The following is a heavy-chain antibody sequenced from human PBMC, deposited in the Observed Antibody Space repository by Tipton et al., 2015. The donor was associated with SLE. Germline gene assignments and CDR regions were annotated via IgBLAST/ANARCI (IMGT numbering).Heavy chain of an antibody. J-gene: IGHJ6*03. CDR1: GFTFDDYT. CDR3: ARETGRTTMDV. Sequence: SLRLSCAAFGFTFDDYTMHWVRQAPGKGLEWVSLISWDGGSTYYADSVKGRFTISRDNSKNSLYLQMNSLRTEDTAVYYCARETGRTTMDVWGKGTTVTVSS. CDR2: ISWDGGST. V-gene: IGHV3-43*01. D-gene: IGHD1/OR15-1a*01.